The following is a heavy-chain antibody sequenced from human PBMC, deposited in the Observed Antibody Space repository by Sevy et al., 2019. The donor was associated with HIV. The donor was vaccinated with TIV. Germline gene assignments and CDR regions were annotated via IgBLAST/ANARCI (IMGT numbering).Heavy chain of an antibody. D-gene: IGHD7-27*01. Sequence: ASVKVSCKASGYTFTSFDINWVRQATGQGLEWMGWMSPNSGNTGYAQKFQGRVTMTRNTSISTAYMELSSLRSEDTAVYYCARGRLTGIGFDYLGQGTLVTVSS. CDR1: GYTFTSFD. J-gene: IGHJ4*02. CDR3: ARGRLTGIGFDY. V-gene: IGHV1-8*01. CDR2: MSPNSGNT.